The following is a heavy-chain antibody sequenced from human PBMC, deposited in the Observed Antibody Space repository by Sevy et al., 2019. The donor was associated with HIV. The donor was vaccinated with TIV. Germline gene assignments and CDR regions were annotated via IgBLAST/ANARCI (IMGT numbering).Heavy chain of an antibody. Sequence: GGSPRLSCAASGFTFSSYWMSWVRQAPGKGLEWVANIKQDGSEKYYVDSVKGRFTISRDNAKNSLYLQMNSLRAEDTAVYYCARDRLYYYDSNGNWFDPWGQGTLVTVSS. CDR1: GFTFSSYW. CDR3: ARDRLYYYDSNGNWFDP. D-gene: IGHD3-22*01. CDR2: IKQDGSEK. J-gene: IGHJ5*02. V-gene: IGHV3-7*01.